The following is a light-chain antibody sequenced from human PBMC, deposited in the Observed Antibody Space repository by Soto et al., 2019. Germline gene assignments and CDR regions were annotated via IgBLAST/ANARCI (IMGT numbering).Light chain of an antibody. J-gene: IGKJ2*01. V-gene: IGKV1-6*01. CDR3: LQDYTFPYT. Sequence: ATQMTQSPSSLSESVGDRVTSTCRASQGIRNDLGWYQQKPGKAPKLLIYAASSLHSGVPSRFSGSGSGTDFTLTITSLQPEDFATYFCLQDYTFPYTFGQGTKLEIK. CDR2: AAS. CDR1: QGIRND.